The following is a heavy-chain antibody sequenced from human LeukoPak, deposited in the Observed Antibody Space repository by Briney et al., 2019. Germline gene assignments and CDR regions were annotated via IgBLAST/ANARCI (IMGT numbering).Heavy chain of an antibody. J-gene: IGHJ4*02. V-gene: IGHV3-20*04. CDR1: VFTFDDYG. Sequence: GGSLRLSCAASVFTFDDYGMSWVRQAPGKGLEWVSGINWDGGRTGYADSVKGRFTISRDNAKNSLYLQMNSLRAEDTALYYCARDRSDYFDYWGQGTLVSVSS. CDR3: ARDRSDYFDY. CDR2: INWDGGRT.